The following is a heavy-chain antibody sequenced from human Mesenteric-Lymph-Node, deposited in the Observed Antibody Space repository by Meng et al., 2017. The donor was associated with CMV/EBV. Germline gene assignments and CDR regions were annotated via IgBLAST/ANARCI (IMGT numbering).Heavy chain of an antibody. D-gene: IGHD2-2*02. Sequence: GESLKISCAASGFTFSSYAMHWVRQAPGKGLDWVAVVSYDGSYSYYADSVKGRFTISRDDSKNTLYLQMSSLRAEDTAVYYCARDCAIRVGYYYAMDVWGPGTTVTVSS. CDR1: GFTFSSYA. V-gene: IGHV3-30*04. CDR3: ARDCAIRVGYYYAMDV. J-gene: IGHJ6*02. CDR2: VSYDGSYS.